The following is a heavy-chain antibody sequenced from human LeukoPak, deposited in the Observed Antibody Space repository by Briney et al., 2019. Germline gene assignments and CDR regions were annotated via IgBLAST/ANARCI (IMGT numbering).Heavy chain of an antibody. CDR2: IYYSGST. Sequence: SETLSLTCTVSGGSISSSSYYWGWIRQPPGKGLEWIGSIYYSGSTYYNPSLKSRVTISVDTSKNQFSLKLSSVTAADTAVYYCARLGTQVDYWGQGTLVTVSS. CDR3: ARLGTQVDY. V-gene: IGHV4-39*01. J-gene: IGHJ4*02. D-gene: IGHD7-27*01. CDR1: GGSISSSSYY.